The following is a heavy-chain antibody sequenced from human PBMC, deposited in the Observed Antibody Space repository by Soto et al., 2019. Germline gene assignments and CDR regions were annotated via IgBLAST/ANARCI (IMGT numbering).Heavy chain of an antibody. V-gene: IGHV1-46*01. D-gene: IGHD3-22*01. CDR1: GYAYSNFY. CDR3: ARADYYGSSGYHLDY. Sequence: ASVTVSCKASGYAYSNFYIHWVRQGPGQGLEWMGIINPSGGSTAYAQKFLGRVTMTRDTSTSTVYMELSSLGSEDTAVYYCARADYYGSSGYHLDYWGQGTLVTVSS. CDR2: INPSGGST. J-gene: IGHJ4*02.